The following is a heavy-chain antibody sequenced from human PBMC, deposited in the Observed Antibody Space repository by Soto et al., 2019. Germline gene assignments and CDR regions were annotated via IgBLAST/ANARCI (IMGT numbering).Heavy chain of an antibody. J-gene: IGHJ6*02. CDR2: VRNKASSYTT. Sequence: EVQLVESGGGLVPPGGSLRLSCVASGFTFADHYMDWVRQGPGKGLEWVGRVRNKASSYTTEYAVSAKGRFTISRDDSKNYLYLQMNSLKTEDTAVYYCARASLYYGMDVWGQGTTVTVS. CDR1: GFTFADHY. CDR3: ARASLYYGMDV. V-gene: IGHV3-72*01.